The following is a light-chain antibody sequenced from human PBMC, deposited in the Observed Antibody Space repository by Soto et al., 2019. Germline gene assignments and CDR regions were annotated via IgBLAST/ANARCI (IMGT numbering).Light chain of an antibody. CDR2: CAS. Sequence: EIVMTQSPATLSVSPVERATVSCRASQSVGSNLAWYQQKPGRAPRLLIYCASTMATGIPARFSGSLSGPESTLTISSLRSDNFAVYYCQQFHXWVTCGGGPKV. J-gene: IGKJ4*01. V-gene: IGKV3D-15*01. CDR3: QQFHXWVT. CDR1: QSVGSN.